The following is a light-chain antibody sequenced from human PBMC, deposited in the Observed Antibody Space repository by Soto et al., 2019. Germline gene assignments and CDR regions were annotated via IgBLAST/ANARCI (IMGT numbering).Light chain of an antibody. Sequence: EIVMTQSPATLSVSPGEGVTFSCRASEGVRNMLAWYQHKPGQPPRLLVSYASAGATGVPDRFSGSGSGTEFTLTINSLQSEDVALYYCQQFYTWPVTFGGGTKVEIK. V-gene: IGKV3-15*01. CDR1: EGVRNM. CDR2: YAS. J-gene: IGKJ4*01. CDR3: QQFYTWPVT.